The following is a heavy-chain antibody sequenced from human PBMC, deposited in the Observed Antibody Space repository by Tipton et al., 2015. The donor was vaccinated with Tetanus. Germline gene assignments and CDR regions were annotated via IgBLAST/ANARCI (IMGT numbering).Heavy chain of an antibody. Sequence: QLVQSGAEVKKPGSSVKVSCKASGGTFSSYAISWVRQAPGQGLEWMGVIIPILGTANYAQKFQGRVTVTADKSTSPAFMELGRPRSWDTAVDYRSRGSRRLRFLEWSPFDYWGQGTLVTISS. CDR2: IIPILGTA. D-gene: IGHD3-3*01. J-gene: IGHJ4*02. CDR3: SRGSRRLRFLEWSPFDY. CDR1: GGTFSSYA. V-gene: IGHV1-69*06.